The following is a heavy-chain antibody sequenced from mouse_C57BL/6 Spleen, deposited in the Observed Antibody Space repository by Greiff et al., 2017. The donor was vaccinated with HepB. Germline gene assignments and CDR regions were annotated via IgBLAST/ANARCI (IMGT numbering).Heavy chain of an antibody. V-gene: IGHV1-15*01. CDR2: IDPETGGT. CDR3: TKGYYYGSSQDY. D-gene: IGHD1-1*01. Sequence: VKLVESGAELVRPGASVTLSCKASGYTFTDYEMHWVKQTPVHGLEWIGAIDPETGGTAYNQKFKGKAILTADKSSSTAYMELRSLTSEDSAVYYCTKGYYYGSSQDYWGQGTTLTVSS. J-gene: IGHJ2*01. CDR1: GYTFTDYE.